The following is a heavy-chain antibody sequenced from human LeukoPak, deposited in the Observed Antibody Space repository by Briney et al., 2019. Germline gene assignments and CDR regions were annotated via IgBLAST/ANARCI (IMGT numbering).Heavy chain of an antibody. D-gene: IGHD1-7*01. CDR2: VYTSGST. CDR3: ARLITGTTTAFDI. CDR1: GGSISGYY. V-gene: IGHV4-4*07. Sequence: TSETLSLTCTVSGGSISGYYWTWIRQPAGKGLEWIGRVYTSGSTHYNPSLKTRLTISVDTSKNQFSLKLSSVTAADTAVYYCARLITGTTTAFDIWGQGTMVTVSS. J-gene: IGHJ3*02.